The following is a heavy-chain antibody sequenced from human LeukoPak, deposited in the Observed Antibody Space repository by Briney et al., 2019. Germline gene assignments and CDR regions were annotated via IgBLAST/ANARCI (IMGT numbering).Heavy chain of an antibody. Sequence: SETLSLTCTVSGGSISSYYWSWIRQPPGKGLEWIGYIYYSGSTNYSPSLKSRVTISVDTSKNQFSLKLSSVTAADTAVYYCARSHWGIYSSGYFDYWGQGTLVTVSS. V-gene: IGHV4-59*01. CDR1: GGSISSYY. CDR3: ARSHWGIYSSGYFDY. J-gene: IGHJ4*02. D-gene: IGHD3-22*01. CDR2: IYYSGST.